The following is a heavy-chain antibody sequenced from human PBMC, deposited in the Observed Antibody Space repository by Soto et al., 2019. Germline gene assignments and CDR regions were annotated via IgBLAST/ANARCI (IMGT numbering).Heavy chain of an antibody. V-gene: IGHV1-2*02. J-gene: IGHJ6*02. CDR1: GYTFTDFS. Sequence: QVPLVQSGAEVKKPGASVKVSCKASGYTFTDFSIHWVRQAPGQGLEWMGGISPNSGHTDYAQKFQGRVTLTRDTSISTAYMEVGRLKSDDTAVYYCATINWARDVGCQGTTVTVSS. CDR3: ATINWARDV. D-gene: IGHD3-16*01. CDR2: ISPNSGHT.